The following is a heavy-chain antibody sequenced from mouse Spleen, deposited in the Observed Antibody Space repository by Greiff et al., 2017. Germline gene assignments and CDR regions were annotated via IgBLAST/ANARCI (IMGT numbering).Heavy chain of an antibody. CDR2: ISSGGSYT. Sequence: VMLVESGGGLVKPGGSLKLSCAASGFTFSSYAMSWVRQTPEKRLEWVATISSGGSYTYYPDSVKGRFTISRDNAKNTLYLQMSSLRSEDTAMYYCARQEGRYAMDYWGQGTSVTVSS. CDR3: ARQEGRYAMDY. J-gene: IGHJ4*01. CDR1: GFTFSSYA. D-gene: IGHD3-3*01. V-gene: IGHV5-9-1*01.